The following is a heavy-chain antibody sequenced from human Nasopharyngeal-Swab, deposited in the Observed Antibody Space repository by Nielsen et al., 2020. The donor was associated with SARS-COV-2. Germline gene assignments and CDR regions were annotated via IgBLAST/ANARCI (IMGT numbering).Heavy chain of an antibody. CDR3: AQTTYSGYFDY. Sequence: SETLSLTCAVYGGSFSGYYWSWIRQPPGKGLEWIGEINHSGSTNYNPSLKSRVTISVDKSKNQFSLKLSSVTAADTAVYYCAQTTYSGYFDYWGQGTPVTVSS. CDR1: GGSFSGYY. D-gene: IGHD2-15*01. J-gene: IGHJ4*02. CDR2: INHSGST. V-gene: IGHV4-34*01.